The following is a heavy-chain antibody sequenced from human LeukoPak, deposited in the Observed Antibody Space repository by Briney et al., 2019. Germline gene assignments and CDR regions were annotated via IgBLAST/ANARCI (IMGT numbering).Heavy chain of an antibody. D-gene: IGHD1-26*01. CDR1: GFTFRNYY. Sequence: GGSLRLSCAASGFTFRNYYMTWIRQAPWKGLEWVSYISASGDTIYYGDSVRGRFTISRDNAKNSLYLDMNTLKAEDTAVYYCARDPSWEILSYFDYWGQGTLVTVSS. CDR2: ISASGDTI. V-gene: IGHV3-11*04. CDR3: ARDPSWEILSYFDY. J-gene: IGHJ4*02.